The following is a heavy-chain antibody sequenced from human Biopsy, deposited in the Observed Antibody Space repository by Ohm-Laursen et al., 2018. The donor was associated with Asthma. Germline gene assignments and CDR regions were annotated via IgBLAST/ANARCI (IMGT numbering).Heavy chain of an antibody. J-gene: IGHJ4*02. CDR2: IIPIFGPT. CDR3: ARGPEYVRSSGALDY. CDR1: GGTFSSNS. Sequence: ASVKVSCKASGGTFSSNSINWVRRAPGQGLEWMGRIIPIFGPTNYAQKFQGRVTISADDSTSTAYMELSSLSSEDTALYYCARGPEYVRSSGALDYWGQGTLVTVSS. V-gene: IGHV1-69*13. D-gene: IGHD2-2*01.